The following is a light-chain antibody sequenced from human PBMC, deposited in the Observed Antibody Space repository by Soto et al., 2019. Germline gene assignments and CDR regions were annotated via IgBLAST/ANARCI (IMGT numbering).Light chain of an antibody. V-gene: IGKV3-11*01. CDR2: DAS. Sequence: EIVLTQSPATLSLSPGESATLSCRASQSVSSYLAWYQQKPGQAPGLLIYDASNRATGIPARFSGSGSGTDFTLTISSLEPEDFAVYYCQHRSIWPAFGQGTRLEIK. CDR1: QSVSSY. J-gene: IGKJ5*01. CDR3: QHRSIWPA.